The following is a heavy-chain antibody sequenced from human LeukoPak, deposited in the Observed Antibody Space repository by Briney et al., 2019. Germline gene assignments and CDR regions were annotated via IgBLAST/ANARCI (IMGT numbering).Heavy chain of an antibody. Sequence: HGESLKISCKGSGYSFTSYWIGCVRQMPGKGLEWMGIIYPGDSDTRYSPSFQGQVTISADKSISTAYLQWSSLKASDTAMYYCARRLITMVRGVDAFDIWGQGTMVTVSS. J-gene: IGHJ3*02. D-gene: IGHD3-10*01. CDR3: ARRLITMVRGVDAFDI. CDR1: GYSFTSYW. V-gene: IGHV5-51*01. CDR2: IYPGDSDT.